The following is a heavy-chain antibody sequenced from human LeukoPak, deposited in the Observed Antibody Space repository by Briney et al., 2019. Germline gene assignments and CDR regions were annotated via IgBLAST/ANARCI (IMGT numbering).Heavy chain of an antibody. CDR3: ARDPGGGLDY. J-gene: IGHJ4*02. V-gene: IGHV4-31*03. D-gene: IGHD3-10*01. Sequence: SETQSLTCTVSGGSISSGGYYWSWIRQHPGKGLEWIGYIYYSGSTYYNPSLKSRVTISVDTSKNQFSLRLSSVTAADTAVYYCARDPGGGLDYWGQGTLVTVSS. CDR2: IYYSGST. CDR1: GGSISSGGYY.